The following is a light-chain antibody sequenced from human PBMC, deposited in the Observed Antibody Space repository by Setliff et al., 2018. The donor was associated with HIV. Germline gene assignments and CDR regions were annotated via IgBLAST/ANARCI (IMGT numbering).Light chain of an antibody. CDR2: DAS. J-gene: IGLJ1*01. Sequence: QSALAQPASVSGSPGQSITISCTGTSSDVGGYIYVSWYQQHPGKAPKLMIYDASKRPSGVSNRFSDSKSGNTASLTISGLQAEDEADYYCSSYTSSSTGPYVFGTGTKVTVL. V-gene: IGLV2-14*01. CDR3: SSYTSSSTGPYV. CDR1: SSDVGGYIY.